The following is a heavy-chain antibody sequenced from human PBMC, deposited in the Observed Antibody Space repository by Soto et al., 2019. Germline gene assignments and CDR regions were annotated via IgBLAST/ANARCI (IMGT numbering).Heavy chain of an antibody. J-gene: IGHJ6*02. CDR3: ARDLGNSGSYYALRYYYGMDV. V-gene: IGHV4-59*01. Sequence: PSETLSLTCTVSGGSISSYYWSWIRQPPGKGLEWIGYIYYSGSTNYNPSLKSRVTISVDTSKNQFSLKLSSVTAADTAVYYCARDLGNSGSYYALRYYYGMDVWGQGTTVTSP. CDR1: GGSISSYY. D-gene: IGHD1-26*01. CDR2: IYYSGST.